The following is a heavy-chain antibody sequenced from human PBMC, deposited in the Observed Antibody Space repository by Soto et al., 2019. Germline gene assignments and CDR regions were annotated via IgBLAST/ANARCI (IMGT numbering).Heavy chain of an antibody. V-gene: IGHV3-23*01. D-gene: IGHD1-26*01. Sequence: GGSLRLSCAASGFTFSSYTMNWVRQAPGKGLEWVSLISARGGSTYYADSVKGRFTISRDNSKNTLYLQMDNLRAEDTAHYFCANGPVVGANYKYYDMDVWGRGTTVTVSS. CDR1: GFTFSSYT. CDR3: ANGPVVGANYKYYDMDV. CDR2: ISARGGST. J-gene: IGHJ6*02.